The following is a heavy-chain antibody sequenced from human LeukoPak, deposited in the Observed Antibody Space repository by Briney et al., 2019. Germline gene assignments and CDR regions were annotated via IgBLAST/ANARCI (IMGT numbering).Heavy chain of an antibody. D-gene: IGHD4-23*01. CDR2: INEDGTTI. Sequence: PGGSLRLSCAASGFTTSTYWMHWVRQVPGKGLVWVSRINEDGTTINYAESVRGRFTIYRDYAKNTLNLQMNSLTAEDTAVYYRVRDFGGPSDSWGQGTLVTVAS. V-gene: IGHV3-74*01. CDR1: GFTTSTYW. J-gene: IGHJ4*02. CDR3: VRDFGGPSDS.